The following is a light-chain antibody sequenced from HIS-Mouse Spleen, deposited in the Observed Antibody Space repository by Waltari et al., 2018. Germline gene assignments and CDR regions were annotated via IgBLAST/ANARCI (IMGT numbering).Light chain of an antibody. CDR3: CSYAGSYTFV. J-gene: IGLJ2*01. V-gene: IGLV2-11*01. CDR1: SSYVGGYYY. Sequence: QSALTQPRSVSGSPGQSVTISCTGTSSYVGGYYYVSWYPQHPGKAPKLMIYDVSKRPSGVPDRFSGSKSGNTASLTISGLQAEDEADYYCCSYAGSYTFVFGGGTKLTVL. CDR2: DVS.